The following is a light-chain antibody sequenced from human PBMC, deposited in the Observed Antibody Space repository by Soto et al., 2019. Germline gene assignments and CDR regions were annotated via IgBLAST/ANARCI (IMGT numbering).Light chain of an antibody. CDR3: SSYAGSDAWV. J-gene: IGLJ3*02. Sequence: QSALTQPPSASGSPGQSVTISCTGTSSDVGGYNYVSWYQHHSGKAPKVMIYEVSMRPSAVPDRFSGSKSGNTASLTGSGLQAEDEADYYCSSYAGSDAWVFGGGTKLTVL. V-gene: IGLV2-8*01. CDR2: EVS. CDR1: SSDVGGYNY.